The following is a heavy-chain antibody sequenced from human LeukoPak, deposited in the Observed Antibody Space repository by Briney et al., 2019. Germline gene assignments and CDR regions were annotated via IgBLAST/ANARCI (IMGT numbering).Heavy chain of an antibody. Sequence: SETLSLTCIVSGDSISSYYWSWIRQPPGQGLEWIGYIYYSGSTNYNPSLRSRVTISIDASKNDFSLKLSSVTAADTAVYYCARDRSLGIIDYWGQGTLVSVSS. D-gene: IGHD3-16*01. CDR3: ARDRSLGIIDY. CDR1: GDSISSYY. V-gene: IGHV4-59*01. CDR2: IYYSGST. J-gene: IGHJ4*02.